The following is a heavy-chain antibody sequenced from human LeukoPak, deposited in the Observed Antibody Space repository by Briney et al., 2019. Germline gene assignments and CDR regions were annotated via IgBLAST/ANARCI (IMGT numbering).Heavy chain of an antibody. CDR1: GFSFGDYY. V-gene: IGHV3-11*01. J-gene: IGHJ4*02. D-gene: IGHD3-22*01. CDR2: INSNSYTI. Sequence: GGSLRLSCEASGFSFGDYYMTWIRQAPGKGLEWISNINSNSYTIYYADSVKGRFTISRDNAKRSLYLQMDRLRAEDTAVYYCAKYGSSGYGGAYFDYWGQGTLVTVSS. CDR3: AKYGSSGYGGAYFDY.